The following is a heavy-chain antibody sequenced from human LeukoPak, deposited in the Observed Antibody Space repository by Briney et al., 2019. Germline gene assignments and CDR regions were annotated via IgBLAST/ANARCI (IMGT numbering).Heavy chain of an antibody. CDR3: ARDGIAAAGTDYYYGMDV. CDR1: GFTFGSYS. CDR2: ISSSSSYI. J-gene: IGHJ6*02. V-gene: IGHV3-21*01. D-gene: IGHD6-13*01. Sequence: KSGGSLRLSCAASGFTFGSYSMNWVRQAPGKGLEWVSSISSSSSYIYYADSVKGRFTISRDNAKNSLYLQMNSLRAEDTAVYYCARDGIAAAGTDYYYGMDVWGQGTTVTVSS.